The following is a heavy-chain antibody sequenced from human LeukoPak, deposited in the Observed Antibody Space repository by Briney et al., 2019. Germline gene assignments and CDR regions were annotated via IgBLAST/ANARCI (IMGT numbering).Heavy chain of an antibody. V-gene: IGHV1-2*02. Sequence: GASVKVSCKASGYTFTGYYMHWGRQAPGQGLEWMGWINPNSGGTNYAQKFQGRVTLTRDTSISTAYMELSRLRSDDTAVYYCARRNIAVAGSFDYWGQGTLVTVSS. CDR1: GYTFTGYY. J-gene: IGHJ4*02. CDR3: ARRNIAVAGSFDY. D-gene: IGHD6-19*01. CDR2: INPNSGGT.